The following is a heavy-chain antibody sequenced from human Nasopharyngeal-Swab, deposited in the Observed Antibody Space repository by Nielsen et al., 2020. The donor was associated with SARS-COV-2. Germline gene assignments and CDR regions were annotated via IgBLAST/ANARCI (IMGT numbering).Heavy chain of an antibody. J-gene: IGHJ4*02. CDR1: GYSITAHA. D-gene: IGHD1-26*01. CDR2: MNAGTGNR. CDR3: ARSGIVGAPGFDH. Sequence: ASVKVSCKASGYSITAHAIHWARQAPGQRPEWMGWMNAGTGNREYSQKFQGRVTFSTDTSASTTYMELRSLSSEDTAEYYCARSGIVGAPGFDHWGQGTLVTV. V-gene: IGHV1-3*01.